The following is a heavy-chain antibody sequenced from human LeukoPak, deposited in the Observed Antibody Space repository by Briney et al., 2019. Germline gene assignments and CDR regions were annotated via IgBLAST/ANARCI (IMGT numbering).Heavy chain of an antibody. CDR3: AREGSAADDFDY. V-gene: IGHV3-48*04. Sequence: PGGSLRLSCAASGFTFSTYSMNWVRQAPGKGLEWVSYISTNSGTMYYADSVKGRFTISRDNAQNSLYLQMNSLTAEDTAVYYCAREGSAADDFDYWGQGTLVTVSS. D-gene: IGHD2-2*01. CDR1: GFTFSTYS. CDR2: ISTNSGTM. J-gene: IGHJ4*02.